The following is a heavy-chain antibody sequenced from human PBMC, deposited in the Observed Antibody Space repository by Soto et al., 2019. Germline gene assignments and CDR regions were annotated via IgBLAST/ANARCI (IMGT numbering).Heavy chain of an antibody. Sequence: GGSLRLSCAASGFTFGNYWMHWVRQAPGRGLEWVSRMNSDGSSTNYADSVEGRFTVSRDNAKNTLYLQMNSLRAEDTAVYYCATAEVDYWGPGTLVTVSS. CDR3: ATAEVDY. CDR1: GFTFGNYW. CDR2: MNSDGSST. J-gene: IGHJ4*02. V-gene: IGHV3-74*01.